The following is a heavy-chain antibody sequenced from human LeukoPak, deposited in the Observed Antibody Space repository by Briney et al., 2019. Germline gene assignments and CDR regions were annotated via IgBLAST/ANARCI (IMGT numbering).Heavy chain of an antibody. J-gene: IGHJ4*02. CDR1: GFTFSSYE. CDR2: ISSSGSTI. CDR3: ARSPTGSGWYYFDY. V-gene: IGHV3-48*03. D-gene: IGHD6-19*01. Sequence: GGSLRLSCAASGFTFSSYEMNWVRQAPGKGLEWVSYISSSGSTIYYADSVKGRFTISRDNAKNSLYLQMNSLRAEDTAVYYCARSPTGSGWYYFDYWGQGTLVTVSS.